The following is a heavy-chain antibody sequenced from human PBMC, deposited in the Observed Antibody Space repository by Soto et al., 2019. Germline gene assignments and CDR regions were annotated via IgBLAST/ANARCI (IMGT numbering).Heavy chain of an antibody. CDR2: INQSGFT. J-gene: IGHJ4*02. CDR3: ARFPFDRSSWTNPRYFDY. D-gene: IGHD6-13*01. Sequence: SETLSLTCAVYGGSFSGYYWTWIRQPPGKGPEWIGEINQSGFTNYNPSLESRVTMSVDTSRNQFSLRLSSVTAADTAVYYCARFPFDRSSWTNPRYFDYWGQGTLVTVSS. V-gene: IGHV4-34*01. CDR1: GGSFSGYY.